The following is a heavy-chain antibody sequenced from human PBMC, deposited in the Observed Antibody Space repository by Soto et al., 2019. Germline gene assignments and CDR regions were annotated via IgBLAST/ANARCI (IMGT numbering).Heavy chain of an antibody. J-gene: IGHJ4*02. CDR2: ISGSGGST. CDR3: AKGHYGDYSFDY. V-gene: IGHV3-23*01. D-gene: IGHD4-17*01. CDR1: GFTFSSYA. Sequence: EVQLLESGGGLVQPGGSLRLSCAASGFTFSSYAMSWVRQAPGKGLEWVSAISGSGGSTYYADSVKGRFTISRDNSKNTLYLQMNSRRAEDTAVYYCAKGHYGDYSFDYWGQGTLVTVSS.